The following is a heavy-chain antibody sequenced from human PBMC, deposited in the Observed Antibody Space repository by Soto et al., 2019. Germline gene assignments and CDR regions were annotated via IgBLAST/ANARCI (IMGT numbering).Heavy chain of an antibody. V-gene: IGHV1-69*12. CDR2: FIPIFGTA. J-gene: IGHJ5*02. CDR1: GGTFSSYA. CDR3: ASVPPLSQFDP. Sequence: QVQLVQSGAEVKKPGSSVKVSCKASGGTFSSYAISWVRQAPGQGLEWMGGFIPIFGTANYAQKFQGRVTITADDSTSTAYMELRSLSSEEPAVYYCASVPPLSQFDPWCQGTLVTVSS.